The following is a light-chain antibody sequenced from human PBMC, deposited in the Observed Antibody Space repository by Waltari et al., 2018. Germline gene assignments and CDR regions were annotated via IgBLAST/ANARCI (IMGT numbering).Light chain of an antibody. Sequence: SHELTQPPSVSVSPGQTARTTCSGDVLATQYTSWYQQNPGQAPVLVMFKHNESPSGIPERFFGSRSETTVTLMIIGAQEEDEADYYCQSSDITGTYGVFGGGTKLTVL. V-gene: IGLV3-25*03. CDR3: QSSDITGTYGV. CDR1: VLATQY. J-gene: IGLJ3*02. CDR2: KHN.